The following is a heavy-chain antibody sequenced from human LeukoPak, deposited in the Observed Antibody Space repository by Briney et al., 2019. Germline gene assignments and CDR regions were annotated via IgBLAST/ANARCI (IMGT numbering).Heavy chain of an antibody. CDR3: ARDGGWQYYYGMDV. CDR1: GYTFTSYA. V-gene: IGHV1-3*01. D-gene: IGHD6-19*01. J-gene: IGHJ6*02. Sequence: ASVKVSCKASGYTFTSYAMHWVRQAPGQGLEWMGWINAGNGNTKYSQKFQGRVTITRDTSASTAYMELSSLRSEDTAVYYCARDGGWQYYYGMDVWGQGTTVTVSS. CDR2: INAGNGNT.